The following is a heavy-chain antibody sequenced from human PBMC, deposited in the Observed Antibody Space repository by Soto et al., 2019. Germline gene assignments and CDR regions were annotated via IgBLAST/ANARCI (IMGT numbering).Heavy chain of an antibody. J-gene: IGHJ4*02. CDR3: AKDGNAIGVMYYFDF. CDR1: GFTFSSHG. Sequence: GGFLRLSXAASGFTFSSHGMHWVRQAPGKGLEWVAVIGHEGSKANYADSVKGRFTVSRDNSKNTLYLQMNSLRAEDTGVYYCAKDGNAIGVMYYFDFWGLGTLVTVSS. V-gene: IGHV3-30*18. D-gene: IGHD2-21*01. CDR2: IGHEGSKA.